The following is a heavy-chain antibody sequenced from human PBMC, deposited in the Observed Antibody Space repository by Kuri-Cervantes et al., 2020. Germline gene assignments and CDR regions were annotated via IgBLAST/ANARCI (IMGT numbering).Heavy chain of an antibody. D-gene: IGHD2-2*02. J-gene: IGHJ4*02. V-gene: IGHV4-34*01. CDR3: ARGTLYIYFDY. Sequence: GSLRLSCAVYGGSFSGYYWSWIRQPPGKGLEWIGEINHSGSTNYNPSLKSRVTISVDTSKNQFSLKLGSVTAADTAVYYCARGTLYIYFDYWGQGTLVTVSS. CDR2: INHSGST. CDR1: GGSFSGYY.